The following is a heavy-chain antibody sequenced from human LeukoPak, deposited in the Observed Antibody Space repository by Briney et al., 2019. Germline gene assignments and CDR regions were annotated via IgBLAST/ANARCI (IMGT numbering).Heavy chain of an antibody. Sequence: ASVKVYCKTSGYTFTSYDIKWVRQATGQGLEWMGWMNPNSGNTGYAQKFQGRVTMTRNTSISTAYMELSSLRSEDTAVYFCARGVLSSSWYFGYWGQGTLVTVSS. CDR3: ARGVLSSSWYFGY. V-gene: IGHV1-8*01. CDR2: MNPNSGNT. J-gene: IGHJ4*02. CDR1: GYTFTSYD. D-gene: IGHD6-13*01.